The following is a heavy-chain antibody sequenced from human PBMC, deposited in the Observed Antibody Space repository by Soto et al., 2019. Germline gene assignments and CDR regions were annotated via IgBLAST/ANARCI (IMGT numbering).Heavy chain of an antibody. CDR1: GFTFSNAW. J-gene: IGHJ4*02. CDR2: IKSKTDGGTR. CDR3: TTDGEYCSGGSCYSAY. Sequence: GGSLRLSCAASGFTFSNAWMNWVRQAPGKGLEWVGRIKSKTDGGTRDYAAPVKARFTISRDDSKNTLYLQMNSLKTEDTAVYYCTTDGEYCSGGSCYSAYWGQGTLVTVSS. V-gene: IGHV3-15*07. D-gene: IGHD2-15*01.